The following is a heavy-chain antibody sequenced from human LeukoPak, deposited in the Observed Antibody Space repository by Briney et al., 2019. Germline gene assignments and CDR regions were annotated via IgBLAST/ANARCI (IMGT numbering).Heavy chain of an antibody. Sequence: GGSLRLSCAASGFTFSSYWMQWVRQAPGKGLVWVSRINSDGSSTSYADSVKGRFTISRDNAKNTLYLQMNSLRAEDTAVYYCARDSITMIKTFDYWGQGTLVTVSS. J-gene: IGHJ4*02. D-gene: IGHD3-22*01. CDR3: ARDSITMIKTFDY. CDR1: GFTFSSYW. CDR2: INSDGSST. V-gene: IGHV3-74*01.